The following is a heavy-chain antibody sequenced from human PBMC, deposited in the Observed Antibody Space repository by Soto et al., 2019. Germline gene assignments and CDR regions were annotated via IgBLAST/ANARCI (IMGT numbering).Heavy chain of an antibody. V-gene: IGHV4-59*08. J-gene: IGHJ4*02. D-gene: IGHD4-17*01. CDR3: ARRYGDCFDY. CDR1: GGSISSYY. CDR2: IYYSGST. Sequence: QVQLQESGPGLVKPSETLSLTCTVSGGSISSYYWSWIRQPPGKGLEWIGYIYYSGSTNYNPSLKSRVTISVDTSKNQSPLKLSSVTAADTAVYYCARRYGDCFDYWRQGTLVTVSS.